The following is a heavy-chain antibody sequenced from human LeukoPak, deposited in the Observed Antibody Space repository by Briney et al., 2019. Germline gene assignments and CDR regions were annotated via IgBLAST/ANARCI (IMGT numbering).Heavy chain of an antibody. CDR1: GGTFSSYA. J-gene: IGHJ4*02. V-gene: IGHV1-69*05. CDR3: ARERVYGSGSFDY. CDR2: IIPIFGTA. Sequence: ASVKVSCKASGGTFSSYAISWVRQAPGQGLKWMGGIIPIFGTANYAQKFQGRVTITTDESTSTAYMELRSLRSDDTAVYYCARERVYGSGSFDYWGQGSLVTVSS. D-gene: IGHD3-10*01.